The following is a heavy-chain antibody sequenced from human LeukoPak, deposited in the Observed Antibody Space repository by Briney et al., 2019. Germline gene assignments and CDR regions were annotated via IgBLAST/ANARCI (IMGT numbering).Heavy chain of an antibody. V-gene: IGHV3-21*01. CDR2: INPTSTSI. Sequence: PGGSLRLSCAASGFTFSGYSINWVRQAPGKGLEWVSSINPTSTSIYYADAVRGRFTISRDNAKNSVYLQMNSLRAEDTALYYFVRLWRNSDRRDYYYCYNFWGQGILVTVSS. CDR1: GFTFSGYS. D-gene: IGHD3-22*01. J-gene: IGHJ4*02. CDR3: VRLWRNSDRRDYYYCYNF.